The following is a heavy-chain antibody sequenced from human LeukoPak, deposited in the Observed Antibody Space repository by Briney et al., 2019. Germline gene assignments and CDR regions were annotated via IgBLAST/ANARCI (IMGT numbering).Heavy chain of an antibody. Sequence: GGSLRLSCAASGFTFNNYGMHWVRQAPGKGLEWVAFIRYNGNNQYYADSVKGRFTISRDNSKNTLYLQMNSLRAEDTAVYYCARSGLSRFGFWGQGTLVTVSS. J-gene: IGHJ4*02. CDR3: ARSGLSRFGF. CDR1: GFTFNNYG. CDR2: IRYNGNNQ. V-gene: IGHV3-30*02. D-gene: IGHD2/OR15-2a*01.